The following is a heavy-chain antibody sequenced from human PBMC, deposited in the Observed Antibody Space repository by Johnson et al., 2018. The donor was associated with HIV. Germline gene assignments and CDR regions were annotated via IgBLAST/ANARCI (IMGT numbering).Heavy chain of an antibody. V-gene: IGHV3-20*04. Sequence: VQLVESGGGVVPPGGSLRLSCAASGFTFDEDDMSWVRQAPGKGLEWVSGINWSGDRTGYADSVKGRFTISRDNAKTSLYLQMNSLRAEDTALYYCARDRRHYSDSSGYPDSDAVDIWGQGTMVTVSS. D-gene: IGHD3-22*01. J-gene: IGHJ3*02. CDR3: ARDRRHYSDSSGYPDSDAVDI. CDR1: GFTFDEDD. CDR2: INWSGDRT.